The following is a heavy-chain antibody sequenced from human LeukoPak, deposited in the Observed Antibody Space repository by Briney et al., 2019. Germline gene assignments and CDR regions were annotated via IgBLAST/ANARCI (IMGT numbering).Heavy chain of an antibody. V-gene: IGHV1-69*05. Sequence: SVKVSCKASGGTFSSYAISWVRQAPGQGLEWMGGIIPIFGTANYAQKFQGRVTITTDESTSTAYMELSSLRSEDTAVYYCASKAPSGSYWYGAFDIWGQGTMVTVSS. D-gene: IGHD1-26*01. CDR2: IIPIFGTA. CDR1: GGTFSSYA. CDR3: ASKAPSGSYWYGAFDI. J-gene: IGHJ3*02.